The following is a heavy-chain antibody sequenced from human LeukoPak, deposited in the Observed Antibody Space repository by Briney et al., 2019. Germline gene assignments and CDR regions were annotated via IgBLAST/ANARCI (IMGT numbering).Heavy chain of an antibody. V-gene: IGHV3-30*18. Sequence: GGSLRLSCAASGFTFSSYGMHWVRQAPGKGLGWVAVISYDGSNKYYADSVKGRFTISRDNSKNTLYLQMNSLRAEDTAVYYCAKGTRRGIAVLLDYWGQGTLVTVSS. CDR2: ISYDGSNK. CDR1: GFTFSSYG. CDR3: AKGTRRGIAVLLDY. J-gene: IGHJ4*02. D-gene: IGHD6-13*01.